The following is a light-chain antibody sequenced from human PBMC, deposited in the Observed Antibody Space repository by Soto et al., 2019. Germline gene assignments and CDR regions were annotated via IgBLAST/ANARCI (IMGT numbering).Light chain of an antibody. V-gene: IGKV1-5*01. Sequence: DIQMTQSPSTLSASVGDRVTITCRASQSISSWLAWYQQKPGKAPKLLIYNASSLESGVQSRFSGSGSGTEFTLTISSLQPDDFATYNCQQYNSYPYTFGQGTKLEIK. CDR1: QSISSW. J-gene: IGKJ2*01. CDR2: NAS. CDR3: QQYNSYPYT.